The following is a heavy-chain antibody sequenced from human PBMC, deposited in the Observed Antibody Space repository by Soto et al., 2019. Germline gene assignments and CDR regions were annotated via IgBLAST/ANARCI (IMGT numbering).Heavy chain of an antibody. D-gene: IGHD3-9*01. CDR2: ISGGGGST. J-gene: IGHJ4*02. Sequence: PGGSLRLSCAASGFTFSTYAITWVRQAPGKGLEWVSSISGGGGSTYYADSVKGRLTISRDNSKNTLYLQMNSLRAEDTALYYCAKGSHYDILTAYHAFDYWGPGTLVTVSS. CDR1: GFTFSTYA. CDR3: AKGSHYDILTAYHAFDY. V-gene: IGHV3-23*01.